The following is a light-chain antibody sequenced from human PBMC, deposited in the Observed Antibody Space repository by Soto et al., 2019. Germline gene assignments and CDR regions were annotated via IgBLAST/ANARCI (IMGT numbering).Light chain of an antibody. Sequence: IVLTQSPATLSLSPGERATLPCRASQSVSSYLAWYQQKPGQAPRLLIYDASNRATGIPARFSGSGSGTDFTLTISSLEPEDFAVYYCQQRSNWTFGQGTKVDIK. J-gene: IGKJ1*01. CDR2: DAS. V-gene: IGKV3-11*01. CDR1: QSVSSY. CDR3: QQRSNWT.